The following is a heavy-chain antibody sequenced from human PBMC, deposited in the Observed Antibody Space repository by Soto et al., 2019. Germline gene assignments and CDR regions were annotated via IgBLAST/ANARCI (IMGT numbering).Heavy chain of an antibody. J-gene: IGHJ4*02. CDR3: GSSASPDSY. D-gene: IGHD3-22*01. CDR2: INSGSTSV. Sequence: GGSLRLSCVASGFILNSYSMNWARQAPGKGLEWISYINSGSTSVFYADSVKGRFTISRDNAKNSLYLQMNSLRAEDTAVYYCGSSASPDSYWGQGTLVTVSS. CDR1: GFILNSYS. V-gene: IGHV3-48*01.